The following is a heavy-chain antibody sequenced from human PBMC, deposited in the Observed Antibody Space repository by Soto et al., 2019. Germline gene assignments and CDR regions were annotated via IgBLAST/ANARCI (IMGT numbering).Heavy chain of an antibody. V-gene: IGHV3-30*18. J-gene: IGHJ4*02. D-gene: IGHD1-1*01. CDR3: TKEYIVGTTWGYFES. Sequence: QVQLVQSGGGVVQPGRSLRLSCVASGFIFSTYGMHWVRQVPGKGLEWVAHISYDGSNEYYADSVKGRFTVSRDNAKNTLDLQMYGLKTEDTALYYCTKEYIVGTTWGYFESWGQGALVIVSS. CDR2: ISYDGSNE. CDR1: GFIFSTYG.